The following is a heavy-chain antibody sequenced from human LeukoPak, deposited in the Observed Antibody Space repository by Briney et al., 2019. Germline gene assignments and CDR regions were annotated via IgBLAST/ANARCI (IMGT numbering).Heavy chain of an antibody. CDR1: GSTFSSYW. CDR3: YGMDV. Sequence: GGSLRLSCAASGSTFSSYWMSWVRQAPGKGLEWVANIKQDGSEKYYVDSVKGRFTISRDNAKNSLYLQMNSLRAEDTAVYYCYGMDVWGQGTTVTVSS. J-gene: IGHJ6*02. V-gene: IGHV3-7*03. CDR2: IKQDGSEK.